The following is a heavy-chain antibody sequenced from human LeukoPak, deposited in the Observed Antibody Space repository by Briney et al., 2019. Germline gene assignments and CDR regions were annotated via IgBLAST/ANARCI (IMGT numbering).Heavy chain of an antibody. J-gene: IGHJ4*01. D-gene: IGHD6-13*01. CDR2: IRQDGSEK. CDR1: GFTFDDYG. CDR3: ARDGTAAGLYFDL. Sequence: PGGSLRLSCAASGFTFDDYGMSWVRQGPGKGPEWVASIRQDGSEKTYVDSVKGRFTISRDNTKNSLSLQLNGLRAEDTAVYYCARDGTAAGLYFDLWGQGTLVTVSS. V-gene: IGHV3-7*01.